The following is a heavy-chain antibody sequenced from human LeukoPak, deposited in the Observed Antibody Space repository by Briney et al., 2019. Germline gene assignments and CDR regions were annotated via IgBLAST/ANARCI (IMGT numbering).Heavy chain of an antibody. D-gene: IGHD6-19*01. Sequence: SVKVSCKASGGTFSSYAISWVRQAPGQGLEWMRRIIPILGIANYAQKFQGRVTITADKSTSTAYMELSSLRSEDTAVYYCARVSGSGWYYWGQGTLVTVSS. CDR3: ARVSGSGWYY. J-gene: IGHJ4*02. CDR1: GGTFSSYA. V-gene: IGHV1-69*04. CDR2: IIPILGIA.